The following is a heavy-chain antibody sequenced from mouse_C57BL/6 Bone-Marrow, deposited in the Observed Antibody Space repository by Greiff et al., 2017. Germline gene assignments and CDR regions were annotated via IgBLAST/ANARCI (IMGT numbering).Heavy chain of an antibody. D-gene: IGHD2-3*01. CDR1: GYTFTSYG. CDR3: AREAGWLLPFDY. J-gene: IGHJ2*01. V-gene: IGHV1-81*01. CDR2: IYPRSGNT. Sequence: VQGVESGAELARPGASVKLSCKASGYTFTSYGISWVKQRTGQGLEWIGEIYPRSGNTYYNEKFKGKATLTADKSSSTAYMELRSLTSEDSAVYFCAREAGWLLPFDYWGQGTTLTVSS.